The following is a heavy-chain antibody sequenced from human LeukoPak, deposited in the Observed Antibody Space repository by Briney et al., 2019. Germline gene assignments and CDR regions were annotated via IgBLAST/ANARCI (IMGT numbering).Heavy chain of an antibody. CDR3: ARAYGGNDGESFYFDY. Sequence: SETLSLTCTVSGDSINSGENYWSWIRQPPGKGLEWIGHIYHSGTTYYNPSVKSRMTISVDTSKNQFSLKLSSVTAADTAVYYCARAYGGNDGESFYFDYWGQGTLVTVSS. D-gene: IGHD4-23*01. V-gene: IGHV4-30-4*08. CDR2: IYHSGTT. J-gene: IGHJ4*02. CDR1: GDSINSGENY.